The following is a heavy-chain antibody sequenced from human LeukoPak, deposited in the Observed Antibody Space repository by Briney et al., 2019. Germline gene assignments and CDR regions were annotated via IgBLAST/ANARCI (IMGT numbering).Heavy chain of an antibody. V-gene: IGHV3-48*03. Sequence: PGGSLRLSCAASGFTFRSYEMNWVRQAPGKGLEWVSYIGSSDSTTHYADSVKGRFTISRDNAKNSLYLQMNSLRAEDTAVYYCAREVSYYDSSGYYGGNWFDPWGQGTLVTVSS. CDR1: GFTFRSYE. CDR3: AREVSYYDSSGYYGGNWFDP. J-gene: IGHJ5*02. D-gene: IGHD3-22*01. CDR2: IGSSDSTT.